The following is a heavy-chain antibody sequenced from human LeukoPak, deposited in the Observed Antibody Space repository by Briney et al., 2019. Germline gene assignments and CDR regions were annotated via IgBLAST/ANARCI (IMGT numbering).Heavy chain of an antibody. D-gene: IGHD4-17*01. CDR3: ARGPTTVTYGLYY. J-gene: IGHJ4*02. CDR2: IKQDGSEK. CDR1: GFTFSSFG. V-gene: IGHV3-7*01. Sequence: GGSLRLSCAASGFTFSSFGMNWVRQAPGKGLEWVANIKQDGSEKYYVDSVKGRFTISRDNAKNSLYLQMNSLRAEDTAVYYCARGPTTVTYGLYYWGQGTLVTVSS.